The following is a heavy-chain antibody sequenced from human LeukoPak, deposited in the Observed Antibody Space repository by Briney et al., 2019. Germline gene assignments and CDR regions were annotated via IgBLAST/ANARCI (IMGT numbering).Heavy chain of an antibody. CDR2: IWFDGSNK. CDR3: AREAVSKGLYLDAFDI. J-gene: IGHJ3*02. Sequence: PGGSLRLSCAASGFIFSNDAMHWVRQAPGKGLEWVAFIWFDGSNKHYADSVKGRFTISRDNSEDTLYLQMNSLRAEDTAVYYCAREAVSKGLYLDAFDIWGQGTMVTVSS. V-gene: IGHV3-33*01. CDR1: GFIFSNDA. D-gene: IGHD2-2*02.